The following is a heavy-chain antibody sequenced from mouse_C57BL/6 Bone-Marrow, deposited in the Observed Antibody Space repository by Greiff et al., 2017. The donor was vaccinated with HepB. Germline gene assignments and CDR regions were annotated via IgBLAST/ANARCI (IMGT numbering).Heavy chain of an antibody. CDR2: IWRGGST. J-gene: IGHJ4*01. CDR1: GFSLTSYG. Sequence: QVQLQQSGPALVQPSQSLSITCTVSGFSLTSYGVHWVRQSPGKGLEWLGVIWRGGSTDYNAAFMSRLSITKDNSKSQVFFKMNSLQADDTAIYYCAKRGTLKGYAMDYWGQGTSVTVSS. CDR3: AKRGTLKGYAMDY. V-gene: IGHV2-5*01. D-gene: IGHD1-3*01.